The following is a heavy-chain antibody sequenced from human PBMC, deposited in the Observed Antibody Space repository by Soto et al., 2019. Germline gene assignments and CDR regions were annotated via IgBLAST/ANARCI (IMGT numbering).Heavy chain of an antibody. J-gene: IGHJ4*02. CDR3: ARSLSTIGGRPDS. CDR2: INPNSGDT. Sequence: ASVKVSCKASGYTFTGYYMHWVRQAPGQGLEWMGWINPNSGDTKYAQKFQGRVTMTRDTSTRTAYMEVSRLTSDDTAVYYCARSLSTIGGRPDSWGQGTLVTVSS. CDR1: GYTFTGYY. D-gene: IGHD6-6*01. V-gene: IGHV1-2*02.